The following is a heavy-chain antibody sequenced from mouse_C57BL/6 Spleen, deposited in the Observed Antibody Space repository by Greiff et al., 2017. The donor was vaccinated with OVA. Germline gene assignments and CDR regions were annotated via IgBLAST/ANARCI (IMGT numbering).Heavy chain of an antibody. D-gene: IGHD3-3*01. Sequence: QVQLQQSGPELMKPGASVKLSCKATGYTFTGYWIEWVKQRPGHGLEWIGEILPGSGSTNYNEKFKGKATFTADQSSNTAYMELSSLTTEYSAIYDCASLRTSQAKSFDYWGQGTTLTVSS. CDR1: GYTFTGYW. J-gene: IGHJ2*01. CDR3: ASLRTSQAKSFDY. CDR2: ILPGSGST. V-gene: IGHV1-9*01.